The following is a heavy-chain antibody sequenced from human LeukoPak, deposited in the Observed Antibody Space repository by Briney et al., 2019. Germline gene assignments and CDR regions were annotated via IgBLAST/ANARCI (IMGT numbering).Heavy chain of an antibody. CDR2: MNPNSGNT. CDR1: GYTFTSYY. J-gene: IGHJ6*02. V-gene: IGHV1-8*02. Sequence: ASVKVSCKASGYTFTSYYMHWVRQAPGQGLEWMGWMNPNSGNTGYAQKFQGRVTMTRNTSISTAYMELSSLRSEDTAVYYCARGPSYYGMDVWGQGTTVTVSS. CDR3: ARGPSYYGMDV.